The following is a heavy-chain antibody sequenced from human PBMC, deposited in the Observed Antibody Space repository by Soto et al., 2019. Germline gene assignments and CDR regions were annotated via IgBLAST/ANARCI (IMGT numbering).Heavy chain of an antibody. CDR3: VREPWGFSGTWYDY. CDR2: INHDGSKT. D-gene: IGHD6-13*01. V-gene: IGHV3-74*01. J-gene: IGHJ4*02. CDR1: KFSFSSCL. Sequence: GGSLRLSCAASKFSFSSCLMHWVRQVPGKGPAWVSRINHDGSKTEYADSVKGRFTISRDNTKNTLYLQMNSLRVEDTAMYYCVREPWGFSGTWYDYWGQGTLVTSPQ.